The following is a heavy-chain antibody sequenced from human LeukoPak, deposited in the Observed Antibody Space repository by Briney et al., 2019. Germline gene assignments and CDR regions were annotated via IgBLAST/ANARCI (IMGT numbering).Heavy chain of an antibody. CDR3: ARAFISYCSSTSCSLNYYYGMDV. Sequence: ASVKVSCKASGYTFTSYGISWVRQAPGQGLEWMGWISAYNGNTNYAQKLQGRVTMTTDTSTSTAYMELRSLRSDDTAVYYCARAFISYCSSTSCSLNYYYGMDVWGQGTTVTVSS. CDR1: GYTFTSYG. D-gene: IGHD2-2*01. V-gene: IGHV1-18*01. CDR2: ISAYNGNT. J-gene: IGHJ6*02.